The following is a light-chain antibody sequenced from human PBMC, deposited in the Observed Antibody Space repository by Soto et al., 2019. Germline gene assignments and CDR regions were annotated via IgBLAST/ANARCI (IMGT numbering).Light chain of an antibody. CDR1: QSVSSY. J-gene: IGKJ1*01. V-gene: IGKV3-15*01. CDR3: QQYNNWPSWT. CDR2: GAS. Sequence: EKVMTQSPATLSMSPGERATLSCRASQSVSSYLAWYQQKPGQAPRLLIYGASTRATGIPARFSGSGSGTEFTLTISSLQSEDFAVYYCQQYNNWPSWTFGQGTKVELK.